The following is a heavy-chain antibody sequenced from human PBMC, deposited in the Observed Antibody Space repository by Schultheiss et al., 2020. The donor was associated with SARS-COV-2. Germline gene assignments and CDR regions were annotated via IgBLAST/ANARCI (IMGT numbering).Heavy chain of an antibody. D-gene: IGHD3-3*01. CDR1: GFTFSSYG. CDR3: ARGLRSGYRTVDY. Sequence: GGSLRLSCAASGFTFSSYGMHWVRQAPGKGLEWVAVIWYDGSNKYYADSVKGRFTISRDNSKNTLYLQMNSLRAEDTAVYYCARGLRSGYRTVDYWGQGTLVTGSS. V-gene: IGHV3-30*19. CDR2: IWYDGSNK. J-gene: IGHJ4*02.